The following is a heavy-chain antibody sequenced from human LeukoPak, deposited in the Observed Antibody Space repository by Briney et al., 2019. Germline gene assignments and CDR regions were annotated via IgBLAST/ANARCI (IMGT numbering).Heavy chain of an antibody. Sequence: GGSLRLSCAVSGITLSNYGMTWVRQAPGKGLEWVAGISDTGGRANYADSVKGRFTISRDNPKNTLYLQMNSLRAEDTAVYFCAKRGVVIRVILVGFHKEAYYFDSWGQGALVTVSS. CDR3: AKRGVVIRVILVGFHKEAYYFDS. CDR2: ISDTGGRA. J-gene: IGHJ4*02. CDR1: GITLSNYG. D-gene: IGHD3-22*01. V-gene: IGHV3-23*01.